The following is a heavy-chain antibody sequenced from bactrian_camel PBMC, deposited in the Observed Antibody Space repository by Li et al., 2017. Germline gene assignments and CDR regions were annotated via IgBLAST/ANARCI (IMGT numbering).Heavy chain of an antibody. CDR3: AAEFMRLVRY. D-gene: IGHD6*01. CDR2: INWNGDYL. CDR1: GFTFGSCD. Sequence: VQLVESGGGLVQPGGSLKLSCSASGFTFGSCDMKWVRQAPGKGLEWVSAINWNGDYLNYADSVKGRFTISQDNAKNTLYLQMNSLKPEDTAMYYCAAEFMRLVRYWGQGTQVTVS. V-gene: IGHV3S40*01. J-gene: IGHJ4*01.